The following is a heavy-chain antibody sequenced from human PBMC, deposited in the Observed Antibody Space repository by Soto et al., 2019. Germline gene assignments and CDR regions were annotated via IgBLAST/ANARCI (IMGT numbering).Heavy chain of an antibody. D-gene: IGHD1-26*01. CDR2: ISGSGDSI. CDR3: ARRGSGSYYDY. V-gene: IGHV3-23*01. J-gene: IGHJ4*02. Sequence: EVQLLESGGGLVQPGGSLRLSCAASGFTFSSYAMRWVLQAPVKGLEWVSAISGSGDSIYYADSVKGRFTISRDNSKNTLYLQMNSLRAEDTAVYYCARRGSGSYYDYWGQGTLVTVSS. CDR1: GFTFSSYA.